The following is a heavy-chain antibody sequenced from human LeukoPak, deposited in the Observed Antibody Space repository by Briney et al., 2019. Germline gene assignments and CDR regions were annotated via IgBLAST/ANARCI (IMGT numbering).Heavy chain of an antibody. J-gene: IGHJ6*03. CDR3: ASLFNVRYYYYYMDV. V-gene: IGHV4-4*07. CDR2: IYTSGST. CDR1: GGSISSYY. D-gene: IGHD3-16*02. Sequence: SGTLSLTCTVSGGSISSYYWSWIRQPAGKGLEWIGRIYTSGSTNYNPSLKSRVTMSVDTSKNQFSLKLSSVTAADTAVYYCASLFNVRYYYYYMDVWGKGTTVTVSS.